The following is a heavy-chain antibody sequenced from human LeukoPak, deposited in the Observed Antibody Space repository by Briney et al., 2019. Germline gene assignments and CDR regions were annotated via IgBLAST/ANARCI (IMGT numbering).Heavy chain of an antibody. D-gene: IGHD1-26*01. CDR3: ARHLRLGGSSFVRRPDDAFDI. CDR2: IYYSGST. Sequence: PSETLSLTCTVSGGSISSYYWSWIRQPPGKGLEWIGYIYYSGSTNYNPSLKSRVTISVDTSKNQFSLKLSSVTAADTAVYYCARHLRLGGSSFVRRPDDAFDIWGQGTMVTVSS. J-gene: IGHJ3*02. CDR1: GGSISSYY. V-gene: IGHV4-59*08.